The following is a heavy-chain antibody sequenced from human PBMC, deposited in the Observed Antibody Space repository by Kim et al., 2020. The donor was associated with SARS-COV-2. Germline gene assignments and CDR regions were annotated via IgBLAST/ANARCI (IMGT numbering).Heavy chain of an antibody. CDR3: ARCAVAGMFYYYYGMDV. CDR2: INPSGGST. D-gene: IGHD6-19*01. Sequence: ASVKVSCKASGYTFTSYYMHWVRQAPGQGLEWMGIINPSGGSTSYAQKFQGRVTMTRDTSTSTVYMELISLRSEDTAVYYCARCAVAGMFYYYYGMDVWGQGTTVTVSS. CDR1: GYTFTSYY. J-gene: IGHJ6*02. V-gene: IGHV1-46*01.